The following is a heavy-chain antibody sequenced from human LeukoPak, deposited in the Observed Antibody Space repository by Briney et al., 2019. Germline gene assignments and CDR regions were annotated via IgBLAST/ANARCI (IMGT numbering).Heavy chain of an antibody. CDR3: ERDPPLRVRAVIIETTYYYYYYMDV. CDR2: INWNGGST. D-gene: IGHD3-10*01. J-gene: IGHJ6*03. CDR1: GFTFDDYG. Sequence: PGGSLRLSCAASGFTFDDYGMSWVRQAPGKGLEWVSGINWNGGSTVYADSVKGQFTISRDNAKNSLYLQMNSLRAEDTALYYCERDPPLRVRAVIIETTYYYYYYMDVWGTGTTVTVSS. V-gene: IGHV3-20*04.